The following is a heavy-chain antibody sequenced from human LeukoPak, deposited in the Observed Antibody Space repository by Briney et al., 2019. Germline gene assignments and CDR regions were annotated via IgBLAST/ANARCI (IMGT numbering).Heavy chain of an antibody. CDR3: ARARGSGSPYYFDY. V-gene: IGHV4-38-2*01. D-gene: IGHD3-10*01. J-gene: IGHJ4*02. Sequence: SETLSLTCGVSDYSITTGYYWGWIRQPPGKGLEWIGGIYHSGNTYYNPCLKSRVSISVDTSKNQFSLRLSSVTAADTAVYYCARARGSGSPYYFDYWGQGTLVTVSS. CDR1: DYSITTGYY. CDR2: IYHSGNT.